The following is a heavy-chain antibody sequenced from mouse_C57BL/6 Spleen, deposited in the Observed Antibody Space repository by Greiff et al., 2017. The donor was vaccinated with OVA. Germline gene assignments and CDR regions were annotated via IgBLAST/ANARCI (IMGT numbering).Heavy chain of an antibody. CDR2: IYPGSGST. J-gene: IGHJ2*01. D-gene: IGHD3-2*02. CDR3: ASPRQLRLSYYFDY. Sequence: QVQLQQPGAELVKPGASVKMSCKASGYTFTSYWITWVKQRPGPGLEWIGDIYPGSGSTNYNEKFKSKATLTVDTASSTAYMQLSSLTSEDSAVDYCASPRQLRLSYYFDYWGQGTTLTVSS. CDR1: GYTFTSYW. V-gene: IGHV1-55*01.